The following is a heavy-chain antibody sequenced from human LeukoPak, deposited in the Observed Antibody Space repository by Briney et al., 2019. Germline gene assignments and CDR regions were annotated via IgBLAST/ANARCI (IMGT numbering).Heavy chain of an antibody. V-gene: IGHV4-30-4*01. D-gene: IGHD6-19*01. CDR1: GGSISSGDYY. J-gene: IGHJ4*02. Sequence: SETLSLTCTVSGGSISSGDYYWSWIRQPPGKGLEWIGYIYYSGSTYYNPSLKSRVTISVDTSKNQFSLNLSSVTAADTAVYYCARDLTAGSAIDYWGQGTLVTVSS. CDR2: IYYSGST. CDR3: ARDLTAGSAIDY.